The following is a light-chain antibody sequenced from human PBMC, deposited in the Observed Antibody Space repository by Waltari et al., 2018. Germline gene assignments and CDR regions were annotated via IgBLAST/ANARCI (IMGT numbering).Light chain of an antibody. CDR1: QSLGSN. Sequence: EIAMTQSPATLSVSPGGRATLSCRASQSLGSNLAWYQQKPGQAPRLLIYAASTRATGIPARFSGSGSGTEFTLTISSLQSEDFAIYYCQQYNDWPPTWTFGQGTKVEIK. V-gene: IGKV3-15*01. CDR3: QQYNDWPPTWT. J-gene: IGKJ1*01. CDR2: AAS.